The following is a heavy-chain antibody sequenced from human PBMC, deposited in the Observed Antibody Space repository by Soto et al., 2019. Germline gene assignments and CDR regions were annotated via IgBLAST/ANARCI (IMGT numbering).Heavy chain of an antibody. CDR1: GFTFSSYA. V-gene: IGHV3-23*01. CDR2: ISGSVGRT. CDR3: SKWDGYGDQ. J-gene: IGHJ5*02. Sequence: PXVLLSLSFASSGFTFSSYAMNWVRQAPGKGLESVSAISGSVGRTYYANSVKGRFTISRDNSKNMVYLQMNSLTADDTAVYLSSKWDGYGDQWGQGTLVTVSS. D-gene: IGHD5-12*01.